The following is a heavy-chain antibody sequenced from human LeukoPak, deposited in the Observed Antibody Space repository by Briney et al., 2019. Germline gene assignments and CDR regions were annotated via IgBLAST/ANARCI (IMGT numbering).Heavy chain of an antibody. CDR1: GFTFSSCA. CDR2: ISASGRST. D-gene: IGHD6-19*01. Sequence: GRSLRLSCAASGFTFSSCAMNWVRQAPGKGLEWVSSISASGRSTYYADSVKGRFTISRDNSKNTLYLQMNSLRAEDTAVYYCAKEYSSGWLESFDYWGQGTLVTVSS. CDR3: AKEYSSGWLESFDY. J-gene: IGHJ4*02. V-gene: IGHV3-23*01.